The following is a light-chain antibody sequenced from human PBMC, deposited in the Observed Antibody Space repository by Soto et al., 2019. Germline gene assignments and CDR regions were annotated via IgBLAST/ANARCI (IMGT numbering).Light chain of an antibody. V-gene: IGKV1-33*01. CDR2: DAS. CDR1: QDIRKY. Sequence: EIQMTQFPSSLSASVGDRVTITCQASQDIRKYLNWYQQKPGKAPKLLIYDASTLETGVPSSFSGSGSGTDFTFVISSLQPEDSATYYCQQYNNVPLTFGGGTKVEVK. CDR3: QQYNNVPLT. J-gene: IGKJ4*01.